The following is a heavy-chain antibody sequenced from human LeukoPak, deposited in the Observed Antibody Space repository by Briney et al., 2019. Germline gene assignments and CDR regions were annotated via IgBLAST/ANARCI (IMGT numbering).Heavy chain of an antibody. Sequence: PSETLSLTCTVSGGSISSYYWSWIRQPSGKGLEWIGYIFHTGNSYYNPSLRSRVTISVDRSRNQFSLRLTSVTAADTAVYYCARELWFVNAPGSWLDPWGPGTLVAVSS. CDR1: GGSISSYY. V-gene: IGHV4-59*12. CDR3: ARELWFVNAPGSWLDP. CDR2: IFHTGNS. J-gene: IGHJ5*02. D-gene: IGHD3-10*01.